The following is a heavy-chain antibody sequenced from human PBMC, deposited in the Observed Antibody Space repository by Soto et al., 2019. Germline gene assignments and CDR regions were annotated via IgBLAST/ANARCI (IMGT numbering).Heavy chain of an antibody. CDR1: GFSLGKPQMG. V-gene: IGHV2-26*01. CDR2: IFSNDEK. J-gene: IGHJ6*02. CDR3: ARQGSDSGRTVDYYGMHV. Sequence: QVTLKESGPVLVKPTETLTLTCTVSGFSLGKPQMGVSWIRQPPGKALEWLAHIFSNDEKLYSTSLRSRLTISKDTSKSQVILTMPNVDPEDTATYYCARQGSDSGRTVDYYGMHVWGQGTTVTVSS. D-gene: IGHD1-26*01.